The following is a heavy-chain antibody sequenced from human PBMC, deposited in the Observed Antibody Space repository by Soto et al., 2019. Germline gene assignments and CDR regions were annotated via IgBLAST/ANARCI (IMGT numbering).Heavy chain of an antibody. Sequence: QVQLVESGGGVVQPGRSLRLSCAASGFTFSSYGMHWVRQAPGKGLEWVAVIWYDGSNKYYADSVKGRFTISRDNSKNTLYLQMTRRRAEDTAVYYCARDPSGAAAGTPWFDPWGQGTLVTVSS. CDR2: IWYDGSNK. CDR3: ARDPSGAAAGTPWFDP. D-gene: IGHD6-13*01. J-gene: IGHJ5*02. V-gene: IGHV3-33*01. CDR1: GFTFSSYG.